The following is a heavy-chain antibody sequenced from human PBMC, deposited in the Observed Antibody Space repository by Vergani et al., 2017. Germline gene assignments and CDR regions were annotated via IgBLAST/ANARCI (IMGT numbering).Heavy chain of an antibody. D-gene: IGHD3-3*01. J-gene: IGHJ4*02. Sequence: EVQLVESGGGLVKPGGSLRLSCAASGFTFSSYWMSWVRQAPGKGLEWVANIKQDGSEKYYVDSVKGRFTISRDNAKNSLYLQMNSLRAEDTAVYYCAREDYDFWSGYYSLDYWGQGTLVTVSS. CDR1: GFTFSSYW. V-gene: IGHV3-7*03. CDR3: AREDYDFWSGYYSLDY. CDR2: IKQDGSEK.